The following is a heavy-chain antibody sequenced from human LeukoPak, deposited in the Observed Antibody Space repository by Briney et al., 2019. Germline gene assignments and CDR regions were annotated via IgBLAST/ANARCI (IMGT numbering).Heavy chain of an antibody. Sequence: PSETLSLTCTVSGGSISSYYWSWIRQPPGKGLEWIGYIYYSGSTNYNPSLKSRVTISVDTSKNQFSLKLSSVTAADTAVYYCARDQGYNWNEDDAFDIWGQGTMVTVSS. CDR2: IYYSGST. D-gene: IGHD1-1*01. V-gene: IGHV4-59*01. CDR1: GGSISSYY. J-gene: IGHJ3*02. CDR3: ARDQGYNWNEDDAFDI.